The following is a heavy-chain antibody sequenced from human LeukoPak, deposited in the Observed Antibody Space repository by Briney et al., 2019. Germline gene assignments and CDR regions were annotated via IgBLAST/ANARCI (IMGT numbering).Heavy chain of an antibody. V-gene: IGHV3-20*04. J-gene: IGHJ4*02. CDR2: INWNGGST. Sequence: GGSLRLSCAASGFTFSDYYMSWIRQAPGKGLEWVSGINWNGGSTGYADSVEGRFTIFRDNAKNSQYLQMNSLRVEDTALYYCARAQTYGDSRLLLDYWGQGTLVTVSS. D-gene: IGHD4-17*01. CDR1: GFTFSDYY. CDR3: ARAQTYGDSRLLLDY.